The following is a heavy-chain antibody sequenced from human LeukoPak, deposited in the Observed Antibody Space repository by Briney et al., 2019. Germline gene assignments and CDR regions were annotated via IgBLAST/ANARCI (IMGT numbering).Heavy chain of an antibody. J-gene: IGHJ4*02. V-gene: IGHV4-30-4*01. Sequence: SETLSLTCTVSGGSISSGDYYWSWIRQPPGKGLEWIGYIYYSGSTYYNPSLKSRVTVSVDTSKNQFSLKLSSVTAADTAVYYCARDSYGDYAGYWGQGTLVTVSS. CDR1: GGSISSGDYY. CDR3: ARDSYGDYAGY. CDR2: IYYSGST. D-gene: IGHD4-17*01.